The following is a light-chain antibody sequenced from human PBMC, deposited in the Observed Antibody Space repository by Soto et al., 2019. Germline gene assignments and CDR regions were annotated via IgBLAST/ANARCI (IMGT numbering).Light chain of an antibody. V-gene: IGLV1-44*01. J-gene: IGLJ2*01. CDR2: GNN. CDR3: VAWDDSLNGHVV. Sequence: QSVLTQPPSASGTPGQRVAISCSGCNSNIGTNHVNWYQQLPGTAPKLLIYGNNQRPSGVPDRFSGSRSGTSASLAISGLQSEDEADYYCVAWDDSLNGHVVFGGGTKLTVL. CDR1: NSNIGTNH.